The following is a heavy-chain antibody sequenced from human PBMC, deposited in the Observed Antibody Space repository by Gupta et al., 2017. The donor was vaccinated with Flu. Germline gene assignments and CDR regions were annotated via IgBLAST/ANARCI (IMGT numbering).Heavy chain of an antibody. CDR3: ARRSRVVVVVISDGFDI. D-gene: IGHD3-22*01. CDR2: IYYTGRT. V-gene: IGHV4-39*01. Sequence: PPGKGLGWIGSIYYTGRTYYNPSLKSRVTISVDTAKNQCSLKLSSVTAADTAVYDCARRSRVVVVVISDGFDIWGQGTMVTVSS. J-gene: IGHJ3*02.